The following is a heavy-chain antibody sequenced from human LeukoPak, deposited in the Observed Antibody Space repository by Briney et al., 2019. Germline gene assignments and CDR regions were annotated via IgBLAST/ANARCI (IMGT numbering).Heavy chain of an antibody. CDR2: IYYSGST. D-gene: IGHD5-12*01. V-gene: IGHV4-39*07. CDR1: GGSISSSSYY. CDR3: ARAYSGTGAKIIYYYYMDV. J-gene: IGHJ6*03. Sequence: SETLSLTCTISGGSISSSSYYWGWIRQPPGKGLEWIGSIYYSGSTYYNPSLKSRVTISVDTSKNQFSLKLSSVTAADTAVYYCARAYSGTGAKIIYYYYMDVWGKGTTVTVSS.